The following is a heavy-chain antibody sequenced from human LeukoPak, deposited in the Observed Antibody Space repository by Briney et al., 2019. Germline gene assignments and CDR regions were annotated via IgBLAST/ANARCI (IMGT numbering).Heavy chain of an antibody. J-gene: IGHJ4*02. Sequence: SETLSLTCTVSGGSISSYYWSWIRQPPGKGLEWIGYIYYSGSTNYNPSLESRVTISVDTSKNQFSLKLSSVTAADTAVYYCARHQYDFWSGFNFDYWGQGTLVTVSS. CDR1: GGSISSYY. V-gene: IGHV4-59*08. CDR2: IYYSGST. CDR3: ARHQYDFWSGFNFDY. D-gene: IGHD3-3*01.